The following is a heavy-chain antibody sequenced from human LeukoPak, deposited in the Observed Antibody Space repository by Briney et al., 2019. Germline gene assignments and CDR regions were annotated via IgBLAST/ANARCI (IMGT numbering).Heavy chain of an antibody. CDR2: TSYDGSNK. Sequence: GGSLRLSCAASGFTFSSFAIHWVRQAPGKGLEWVAVTSYDGSNKYYADSVKGRFTISRDKSKNTLYLQMNSLRAEDTAVYYCARGLADAYYYYGMDVWGQGTTVTVSS. J-gene: IGHJ6*02. V-gene: IGHV3-30-3*01. CDR1: GFTFSSFA. D-gene: IGHD6-19*01. CDR3: ARGLADAYYYYGMDV.